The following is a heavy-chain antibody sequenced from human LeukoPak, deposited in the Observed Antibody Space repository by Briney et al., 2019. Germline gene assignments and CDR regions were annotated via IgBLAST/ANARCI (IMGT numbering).Heavy chain of an antibody. V-gene: IGHV4-4*07. CDR1: GGSIHSY. J-gene: IGHJ4*02. CDR3: ARGYGSGSYNNFNH. CDR2: ISGSGTI. D-gene: IGHD3-10*01. Sequence: PSETLSLTCTVSGGSIHSYWSWIRQPAGKGLEWIGRISGSGTITYNPALQSRLTISIDTSKNQFSLKLMSVTAADTAVYYCARGYGSGSYNNFNHWGQGIRVAVSS.